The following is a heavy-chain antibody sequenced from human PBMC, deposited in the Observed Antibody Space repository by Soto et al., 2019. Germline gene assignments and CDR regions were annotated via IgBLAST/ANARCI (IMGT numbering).Heavy chain of an antibody. CDR2: IYYSGST. CDR1: GGSISSSSYY. Sequence: SETLSLTCTVSGGSISSSSYYWSWIRQPPGKGLEWIGYIYYSGSTNYNPSLKSRVTISVDTSKNQFSLKLSSVTAADTAVYYCARVDRYCSSTSCYYFDYWGQGTLVTVSS. J-gene: IGHJ4*02. V-gene: IGHV4-61*01. CDR3: ARVDRYCSSTSCYYFDY. D-gene: IGHD2-2*01.